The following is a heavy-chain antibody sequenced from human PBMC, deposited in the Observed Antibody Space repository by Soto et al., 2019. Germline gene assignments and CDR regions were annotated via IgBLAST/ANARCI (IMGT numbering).Heavy chain of an antibody. D-gene: IGHD2-2*01. J-gene: IGHJ6*02. V-gene: IGHV5-51*01. CDR1: GYTFTDYW. CDR2: IYPGDSDT. Sequence: PGESLKISCKGSGYTFTDYWIGWVRQLPGKGLEWMGIIYPGDSDTRYSPSFQGHVTITVDKSTSTAYLQWNTLKASDTAMCYCARNTSNSRSYYYAMDVWGQGTTVTVSS. CDR3: ARNTSNSRSYYYAMDV.